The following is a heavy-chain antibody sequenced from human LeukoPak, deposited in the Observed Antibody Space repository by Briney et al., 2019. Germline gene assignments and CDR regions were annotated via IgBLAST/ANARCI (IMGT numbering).Heavy chain of an antibody. J-gene: IGHJ3*02. D-gene: IGHD6-13*01. CDR2: IYHSGST. Sequence: SETLSLTCTVSGGSISSGGYYWSWIRQPPGKGLEWIGYIYHSGSTYYNPSLKSRVTISVDRSKNQFSLKLSSVTAADTAVYYCARYWEGAAAGTPDDAFDIWGQGTMVTVSS. CDR1: GGSISSGGYY. CDR3: ARYWEGAAAGTPDDAFDI. V-gene: IGHV4-30-2*01.